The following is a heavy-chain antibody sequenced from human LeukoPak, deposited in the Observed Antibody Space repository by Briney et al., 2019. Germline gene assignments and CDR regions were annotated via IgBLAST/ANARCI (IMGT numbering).Heavy chain of an antibody. V-gene: IGHV3-15*01. Sequence: PGGSLRLSCAASGFTFSSYAMSWVRQAPGKGLEWVGRIKRKSDGGTTDYAAPVKGRFTISRDDSKNTLYLQMNSLKTEDTAVYYCTSGAMLVSWGQGTLVTVSS. J-gene: IGHJ5*02. D-gene: IGHD3-22*01. CDR3: TSGAMLVS. CDR2: IKRKSDGGTT. CDR1: GFTFSSYA.